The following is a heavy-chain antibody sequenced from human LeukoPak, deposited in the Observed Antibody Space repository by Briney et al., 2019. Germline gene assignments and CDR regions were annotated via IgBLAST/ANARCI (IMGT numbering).Heavy chain of an antibody. V-gene: IGHV3-21*01. CDR2: ISSSSSYI. Sequence: GGSLRLSCAASGFTFSSYSMNWVRQAPGKGLEWVSSISSSSSYIYYADSVKGRFTISRDNAKNSLYLQMNSLRAEDTAVYYCARDPSMTTVTRYFDYWGQGTLVTVSS. CDR1: GFTFSSYS. D-gene: IGHD4-17*01. CDR3: ARDPSMTTVTRYFDY. J-gene: IGHJ4*02.